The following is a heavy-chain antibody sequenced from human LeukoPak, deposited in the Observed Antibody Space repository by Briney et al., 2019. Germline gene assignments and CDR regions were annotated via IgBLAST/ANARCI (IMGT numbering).Heavy chain of an antibody. CDR2: ISANNGNT. CDR3: ARDGDSSGWYGTAY. V-gene: IGHV1-18*01. J-gene: IGHJ4*02. D-gene: IGHD6-19*01. CDR1: GYTFTNYG. Sequence: ASVKVSCKTSGYTFTNYGISWVRQAPGQGLEWMGRISANNGNTNYAQKFQGRVTMTTDTSTSTAYMELGSLRSDDTASYYCARDGDSSGWYGTAYWGQGTLVTVSS.